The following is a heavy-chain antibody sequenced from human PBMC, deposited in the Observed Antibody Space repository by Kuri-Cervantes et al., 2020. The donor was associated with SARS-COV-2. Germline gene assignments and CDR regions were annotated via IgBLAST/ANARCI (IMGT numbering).Heavy chain of an antibody. D-gene: IGHD2-8*01. Sequence: GSLRLSCAVYGGSFSGYYWGWIRQPPGKGLEWIGSIYYSGSTYYNPSLKSRVTISVDTSKNQFSLKLSSVTAADTAVYYCASRLGGMRSYYFDYWGQGTLVTVS. CDR1: GGSFSGYY. CDR3: ASRLGGMRSYYFDY. CDR2: IYYSGST. V-gene: IGHV4-34*01. J-gene: IGHJ4*02.